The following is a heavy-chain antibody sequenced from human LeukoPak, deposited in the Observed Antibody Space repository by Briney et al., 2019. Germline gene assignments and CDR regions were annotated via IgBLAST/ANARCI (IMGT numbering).Heavy chain of an antibody. Sequence: SETLSLTCTVSGDSIRNAGYSWNWIRQPPGKGLEWIGSIHLNVNPNYNPSLKGRVTISGDRSKNQFSLKLSSVSAADTAMYYCARSAGSGVLRGEGDTWFAPWGRGFQVTVSS. D-gene: IGHD3-10*01. J-gene: IGHJ5*02. CDR2: IHLNVNP. CDR3: ARSAGSGVLRGEGDTWFAP. V-gene: IGHV4-30-2*01. CDR1: GDSIRNAGYS.